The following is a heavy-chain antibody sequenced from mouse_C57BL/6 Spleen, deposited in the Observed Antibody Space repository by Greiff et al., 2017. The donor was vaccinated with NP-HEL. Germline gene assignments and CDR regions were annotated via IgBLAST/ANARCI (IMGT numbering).Heavy chain of an antibody. Sequence: EVQVVESGGGLVKPGGSLKLSCAASGFTFSDYGMHWVRQAPEKGLEWVAYISSGSSTIYYADTVKGRFTISRNNAKNTLFLQMTSLRSEDTAMYYCARDGVSAMDYWGQGTSVTVSS. D-gene: IGHD2-2*01. J-gene: IGHJ4*01. CDR2: ISSGSSTI. V-gene: IGHV5-17*01. CDR3: ARDGVSAMDY. CDR1: GFTFSDYG.